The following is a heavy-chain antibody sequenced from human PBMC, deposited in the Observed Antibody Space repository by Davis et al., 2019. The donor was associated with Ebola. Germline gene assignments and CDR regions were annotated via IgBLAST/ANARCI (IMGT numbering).Heavy chain of an antibody. CDR1: GGSISSGSYY. V-gene: IGHV4-61*09. D-gene: IGHD3-3*01. Sequence: PSETLSLTCTVSGGSISSGSYYWSWIRQPAGKGLEWIGHIYTSGSTNYNPSLKSRVTISVDTSKNQFSLKLSSVTAADTAVYYCARRSYDFWSGYYYFDYWGQGTLVTVSS. CDR3: ARRSYDFWSGYYYFDY. CDR2: IYTSGST. J-gene: IGHJ4*02.